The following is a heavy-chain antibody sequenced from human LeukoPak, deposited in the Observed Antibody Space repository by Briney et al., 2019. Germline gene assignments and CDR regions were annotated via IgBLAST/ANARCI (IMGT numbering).Heavy chain of an antibody. V-gene: IGHV3-21*01. CDR3: ARDLGWYYFDY. CDR2: ISSSSGYI. J-gene: IGHJ4*02. Sequence: PGGSLRLSCVASGFRFSSYSLSWVRQAPGKGLEWVSYISSSSGYIYYADSVQGRFTISRDNAKNSLYLQMDSLRAEDTAVYYCARDLGWYYFDYRGQGTLVTVSS. D-gene: IGHD1-26*01. CDR1: GFRFSSYS.